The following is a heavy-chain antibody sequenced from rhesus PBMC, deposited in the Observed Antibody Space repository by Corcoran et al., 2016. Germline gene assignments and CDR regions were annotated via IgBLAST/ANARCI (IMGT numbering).Heavy chain of an antibody. Sequence: EVQLVESGGGLAKPGGSLRLSCAASGFTFSSYWMNWVRQAPGKGLEWVSAINSGWGNTCYPDAVKGRFTSTRENSKNTLSLQKNSLRAEDTAVYYCAKPVRGTAGTVDYWGQGVLVTVSS. CDR1: GFTFSSYW. V-gene: IGHV3S25*01. CDR2: INSGWGNT. J-gene: IGHJ4*01. CDR3: AKPVRGTAGTVDY. D-gene: IGHD5-24*01.